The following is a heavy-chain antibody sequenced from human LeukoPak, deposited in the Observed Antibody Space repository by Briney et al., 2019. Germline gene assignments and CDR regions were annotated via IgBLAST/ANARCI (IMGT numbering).Heavy chain of an antibody. Sequence: SVEVSCKASGGTFSSYAISWVRQAPGQGLEWMGGTIPIFGTANYAQKFQGRVTITTDESTSTAYMELSSLRSEDTAVYYCARDVYCTNPLCTYNWFDPWGQGTLVTVSS. J-gene: IGHJ5*02. CDR3: ARDVYCTNPLCTYNWFDP. CDR1: GGTFSSYA. CDR2: TIPIFGTA. D-gene: IGHD2-8*01. V-gene: IGHV1-69*05.